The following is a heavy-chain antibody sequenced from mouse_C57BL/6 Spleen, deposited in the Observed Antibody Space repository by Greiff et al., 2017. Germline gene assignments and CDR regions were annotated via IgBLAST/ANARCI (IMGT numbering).Heavy chain of an antibody. J-gene: IGHJ3*01. D-gene: IGHD1-1*01. CDR2: IDPSDSET. CDR1: GYTFTSYW. Sequence: VQLQQPGAELVRPGSSVKLSCKASGYTFTSYWMHWVKQRPIQGLEWIGNIDPSDSETHYNQKFKDKATLTVDKSSSTAYMQLSSLTSEDSAVYYCACHYYGSSGFAYWGQGTLVTVSA. V-gene: IGHV1-52*01. CDR3: ACHYYGSSGFAY.